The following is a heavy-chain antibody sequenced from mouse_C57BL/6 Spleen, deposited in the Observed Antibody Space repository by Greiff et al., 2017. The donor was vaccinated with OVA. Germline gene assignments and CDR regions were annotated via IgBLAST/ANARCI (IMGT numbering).Heavy chain of an antibody. CDR3: ARKDYGYDPFDY. V-gene: IGHV1-80*01. D-gene: IGHD2-2*01. J-gene: IGHJ2*01. Sequence: VQLQQSGAELVKPGASVKISCKASGYAFSSYWMNWVKQRPGKGLEWIGQIYPGDGDTNYNGKFKGKATLTADKSSSTAYMQLSSLTSEDSAVYFCARKDYGYDPFDYWGQGTTLTVSA. CDR1: GYAFSSYW. CDR2: IYPGDGDT.